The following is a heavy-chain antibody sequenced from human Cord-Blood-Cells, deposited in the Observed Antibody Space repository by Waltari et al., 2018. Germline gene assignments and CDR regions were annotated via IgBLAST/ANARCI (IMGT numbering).Heavy chain of an antibody. CDR1: GFTVSSNY. CDR3: AREGKGSYYYFDY. CDR2: IYSGGIT. V-gene: IGHV3-53*01. Sequence: EVQLVESGGGLIQPGGSLRLSCAASGFTVSSNYMRWVRQAPGKGMEWVLVIYSGGITYYADSVKGRFTIARDNSKNTLDLQMNSRRAEDTAVYYCAREGKGSYYYFDYWGQGTLVTVSS. J-gene: IGHJ4*02. D-gene: IGHD1-26*01.